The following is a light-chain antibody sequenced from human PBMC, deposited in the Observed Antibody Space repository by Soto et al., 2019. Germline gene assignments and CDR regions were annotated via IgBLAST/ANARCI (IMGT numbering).Light chain of an antibody. J-gene: IGLJ1*01. V-gene: IGLV2-14*01. CDR3: SSYTSSSTLPCV. CDR2: DVS. Sequence: QSALTQPASVSGSPGQSITISCTGTSSDVGGYNYVSWYQQHPGKAPKLMIYDVSNRPSGVSNRFSGSKSGNTASLTISGLQTEDEADYYCSSYTSSSTLPCVFGTGNKLTVL. CDR1: SSDVGGYNY.